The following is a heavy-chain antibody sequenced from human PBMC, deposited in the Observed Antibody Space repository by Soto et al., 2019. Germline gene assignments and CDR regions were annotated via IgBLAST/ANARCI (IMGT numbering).Heavy chain of an antibody. V-gene: IGHV3-23*01. D-gene: IGHD6-13*01. CDR3: ARAYSSHDAFDI. J-gene: IGHJ3*02. CDR1: GFTFSSYG. CDR2: ISDNGGTT. Sequence: PGGSLRLSCAVSGFTFSSYGMHWVRQAPGKGLEWVSSISDNGGTTYYADSVKGRFTISRDNSKNTLYLQKNSLRAEDTAVYYCARAYSSHDAFDIWGQGTMVTVSS.